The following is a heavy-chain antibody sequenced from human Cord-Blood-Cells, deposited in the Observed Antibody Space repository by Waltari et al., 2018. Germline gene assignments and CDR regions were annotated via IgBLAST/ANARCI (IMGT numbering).Heavy chain of an antibody. J-gene: IGHJ4*02. Sequence: QVQLQESGPGLVKPSETLSLTCTVSGGSVSSGSYYWSWIRQPPGKGLEWIGYIYYSGSTNYNPSLKSRVTISVDTSKNQFSLKLSSVTAADTVVYYCARRDYGDYFDYWGQGTLVTVSS. D-gene: IGHD4-17*01. CDR2: IYYSGST. V-gene: IGHV4-61*01. CDR1: GGSVSSGSYY. CDR3: ARRDYGDYFDY.